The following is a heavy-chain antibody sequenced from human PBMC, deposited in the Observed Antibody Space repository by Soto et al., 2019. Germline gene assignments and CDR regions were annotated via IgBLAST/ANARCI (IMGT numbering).Heavy chain of an antibody. CDR3: ARAPFGWYFDL. CDR2: IYYSGST. Sequence: QVQLQESGPGLVKPSETLSLTCSVSGGSISSDYWSWIRQPPGKGLEYIGYIYYSGSTNYNPSLKSRVTMLVDVPGNQFSLTLSSVTAADTAVYYCARAPFGWYFDLWGRGTLVTVSS. D-gene: IGHD3-10*01. J-gene: IGHJ2*01. V-gene: IGHV4-59*01. CDR1: GGSISSDY.